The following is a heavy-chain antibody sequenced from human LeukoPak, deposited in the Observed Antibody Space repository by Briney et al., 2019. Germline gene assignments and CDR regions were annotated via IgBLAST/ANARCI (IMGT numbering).Heavy chain of an antibody. V-gene: IGHV3-53*01. CDR3: ARVSRYNWLVP. CDR2: IDSGGGP. CDR1: GFTVISNY. J-gene: IGHJ5*02. Sequence: GGSLRHSCAAPGFTVISNYMSWVRQAPGRGVEWVSVIDSGGGPYYRDAVKGRFTISRDSSKITLYLQMNSRRDEDMAVYYFARVSRYNWLVPWGQGTLDTVSS.